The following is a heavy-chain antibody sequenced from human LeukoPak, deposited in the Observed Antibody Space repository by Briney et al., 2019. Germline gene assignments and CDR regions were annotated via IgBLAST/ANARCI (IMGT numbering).Heavy chain of an antibody. CDR3: ARDPQVVVAATPPTYYFDY. J-gene: IGHJ4*02. CDR2: INASGGST. D-gene: IGHD2-15*01. CDR1: GYTFTSYY. Sequence: ASVKVSCKASGYTFTSYYMHWVRQAPGQGLAWMGIINASGGSTSYAQKFQGRVTMTRDTSTSTVYMELSSLRSEDTAVYYCARDPQVVVAATPPTYYFDYWGQGTLVTVSS. V-gene: IGHV1-46*03.